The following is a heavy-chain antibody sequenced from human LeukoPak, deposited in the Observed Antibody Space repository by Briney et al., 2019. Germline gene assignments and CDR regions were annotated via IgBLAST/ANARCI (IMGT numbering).Heavy chain of an antibody. V-gene: IGHV3-48*03. J-gene: IGHJ4*02. D-gene: IGHD5-12*01. CDR3: ARVGFLVATIRD. CDR2: ISSSGSTI. Sequence: GGSLRLSCAASGFTFSSYEMNWVRQAPGKGLEWVSYISSSGSTIYYADSVKGRFTISRDNAKNSLYLQMNSLRAEDTAVYYCARVGFLVATIRDWGQGTLVTVSS. CDR1: GFTFSSYE.